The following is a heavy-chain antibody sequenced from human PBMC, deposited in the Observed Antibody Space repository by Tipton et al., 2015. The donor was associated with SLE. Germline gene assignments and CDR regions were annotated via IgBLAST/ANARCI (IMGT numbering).Heavy chain of an antibody. V-gene: IGHV3-7*01. D-gene: IGHD3-22*01. CDR1: GFTFSSYW. J-gene: IGHJ3*02. CDR2: IKQDGSEK. Sequence: SLRLSCAASGFTFSSYWMSWVRQAPGKGLEWVANIKQDGSEKYYVDSVKGRFTISRDNAKNSLYLQMNSLRAEDTAVYYCARGGTMIVDDAFDIWGQGTMVTVSS. CDR3: ARGGTMIVDDAFDI.